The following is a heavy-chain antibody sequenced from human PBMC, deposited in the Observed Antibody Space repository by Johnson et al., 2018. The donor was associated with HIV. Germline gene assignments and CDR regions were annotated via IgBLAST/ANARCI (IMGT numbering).Heavy chain of an antibody. J-gene: IGHJ3*02. CDR2: ISWDAAMT. CDR1: GFSFNDHA. CDR3: ARAEIYEGRVGDFAFDI. V-gene: IGHV3-43D*03. Sequence: VQLVESGGAVVQPGGSLRFSCAASGFSFNDHAMHWVRQVSGNGLEWVSFISWDAAMTRYADSVRGRFAISRDNSRNSLYLQMKSLRPEDTALYFCARAEIYEGRVGDFAFDIWGRGTMVTVAS. D-gene: IGHD3-10*01.